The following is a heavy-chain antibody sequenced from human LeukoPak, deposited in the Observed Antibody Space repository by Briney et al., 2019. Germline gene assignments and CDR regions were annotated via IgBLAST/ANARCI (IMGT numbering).Heavy chain of an antibody. V-gene: IGHV3-21*01. J-gene: IGHJ3*01. CDR3: AREMSSAFDV. D-gene: IGHD5/OR15-5a*01. Sequence: GSLRLSCAASGFIFSDYSLTWVRQVPGKGLEWVSSISGASSYLYYAESLKGRVTISRNNAMNSMYLEMTSLRADDTAIYYCAREMSSAFDVWGQGTLATVSS. CDR2: ISGASSYL. CDR1: GFIFSDYS.